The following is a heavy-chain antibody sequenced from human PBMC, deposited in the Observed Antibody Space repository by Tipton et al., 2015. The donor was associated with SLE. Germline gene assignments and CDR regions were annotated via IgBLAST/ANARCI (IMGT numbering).Heavy chain of an antibody. J-gene: IGHJ4*02. V-gene: IGHV4-59*11. CDR3: AREHSLLMYGVVSYFDY. CDR1: GGSITSHY. D-gene: IGHD3-3*01. CDR2: FYDSGST. Sequence: TLSLTCTVSGGSITSHYWSWIRQPPGKGLEWIGFFYDSGSTSYNPSPASRVTISMDTCKKQVSLKLTSMTAADTAVYYCAREHSLLMYGVVSYFDYWGQGALVTVSS.